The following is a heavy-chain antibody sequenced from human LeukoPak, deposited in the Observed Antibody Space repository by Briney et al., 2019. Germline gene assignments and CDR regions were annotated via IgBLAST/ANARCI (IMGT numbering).Heavy chain of an antibody. CDR3: AKDQNYWGSGETFDY. J-gene: IGHJ4*02. CDR1: GFTFSSYA. V-gene: IGHV3-23*01. CDR2: ISGSGGST. Sequence: GGSQTLFCAASGFTFSSYAMSWVRQAPGKGLEWVSAISGSGGSTYYADSVKGRFTISRDNSKNTLYLQMNSLRAEDTAVYYCAKDQNYWGSGETFDYWGPGTLVTVSS. D-gene: IGHD7-27*01.